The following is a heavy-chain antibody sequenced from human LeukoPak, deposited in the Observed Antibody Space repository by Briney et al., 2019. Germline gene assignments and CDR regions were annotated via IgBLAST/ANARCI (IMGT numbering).Heavy chain of an antibody. CDR2: ISSSSSYI. Sequence: PGRSLRPSRAASGFTFSSYSMNSARQPPGKGLEWLSSISSSSSYISYADSVKGRFTISRDNAKNSLYLQMNSLRAEDTAVYYCARDRTVATPDYWGQGTLVTVSS. V-gene: IGHV3-21*01. J-gene: IGHJ4*02. CDR3: ARDRTVATPDY. D-gene: IGHD4-17*01. CDR1: GFTFSSYS.